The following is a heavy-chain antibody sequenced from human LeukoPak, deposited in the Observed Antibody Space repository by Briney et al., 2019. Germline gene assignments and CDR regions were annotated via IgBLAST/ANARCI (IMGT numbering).Heavy chain of an antibody. CDR2: INPNSGGT. J-gene: IGHJ4*02. D-gene: IGHD3-22*01. Sequence: ASVKVSCKASGYTFTGYYMHWVRQAPGQVLEWMGWINPNSGGTNYAQKFQGWVTMTRDTSISTAYMELSRLRSDDTAVYYCARGYYYDSSGYSIFDYWGQGTLVTVSS. CDR3: ARGYYYDSSGYSIFDY. V-gene: IGHV1-2*04. CDR1: GYTFTGYY.